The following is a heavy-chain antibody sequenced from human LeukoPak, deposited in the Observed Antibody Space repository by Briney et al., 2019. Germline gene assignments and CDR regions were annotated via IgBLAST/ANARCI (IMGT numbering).Heavy chain of an antibody. CDR3: AREGEGGGTSY. CDR1: GGSISSSSYY. Sequence: SETLSLTCTVSGGSISSSSYYWSWIRQHPGKGLEWIGNIYYSGNTYYNPSLKSRVIISADTSKNHFSLKLSSVTAADTAVYYCAREGEGGGTSYWGQGTLVTVSS. J-gene: IGHJ4*02. V-gene: IGHV4-31*03. CDR2: IYYSGNT. D-gene: IGHD1-26*01.